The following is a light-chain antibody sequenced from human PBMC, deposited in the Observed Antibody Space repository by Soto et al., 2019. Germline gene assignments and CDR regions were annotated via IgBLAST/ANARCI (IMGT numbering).Light chain of an antibody. V-gene: IGLV2-14*01. CDR3: SSYTTISTYV. J-gene: IGLJ1*01. CDR2: DVR. CDR1: SSDVGGYNY. Sequence: QSVLTQSASVSATHGQSLTRSCTGPSSDVGGYNYVSWYQQHPGKAPKLMTYDVRNRPSRVCNRCSGSKYVNTASLTISGLQAEDEADYCCSSYTTISTYVFGTGTKVTVL.